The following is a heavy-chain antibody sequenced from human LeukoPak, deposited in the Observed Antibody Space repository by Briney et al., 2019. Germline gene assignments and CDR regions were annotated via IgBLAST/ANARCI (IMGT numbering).Heavy chain of an antibody. J-gene: IGHJ4*02. CDR3: ARVYSFVSGEFDN. Sequence: PGGSLRLSCAASGFTFDDYVMHWVRQAPGKGLEWVSGISWNSDSIGYADSVKGRFTISRDNAKNSLYLQMNSLRAEDTAVYYCARVYSFVSGEFDNWGQGTLVTVSS. CDR2: ISWNSDSI. CDR1: GFTFDDYV. V-gene: IGHV3-9*01. D-gene: IGHD3-10*01.